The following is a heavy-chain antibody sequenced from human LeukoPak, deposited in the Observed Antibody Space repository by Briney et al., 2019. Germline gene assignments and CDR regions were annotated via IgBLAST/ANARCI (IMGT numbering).Heavy chain of an antibody. CDR1: GFTFSSYQ. V-gene: IGHV3-48*03. D-gene: IGHD3-22*01. Sequence: PGGSLRLSCAASGFTFSSYQMNWVRQAPGKGLEWISYISSSASTIYYGDSVKGRFTISRDNAKHSMYLQMKSLRAEDTAVYYCARSDTSGYYHIPTDYWGQGTLVTVSS. CDR3: ARSDTSGYYHIPTDY. J-gene: IGHJ4*02. CDR2: ISSSASTI.